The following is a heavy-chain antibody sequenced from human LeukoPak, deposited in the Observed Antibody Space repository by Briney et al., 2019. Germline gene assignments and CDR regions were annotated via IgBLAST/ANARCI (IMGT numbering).Heavy chain of an antibody. CDR3: ARQGGAYYYDSSGYCDY. CDR1: GYSISSGYY. CDR2: IYHSGST. V-gene: IGHV4-38-2*01. J-gene: IGHJ4*02. D-gene: IGHD3-22*01. Sequence: SETLSLTCAVSGYSISSGYYWGWTRQPPGKGLEWIGSIYHSGSTYYNPSLKSRVTISVDTSKNQFSLKLSSVTAADTAVYYCARQGGAYYYDSSGYCDYWGQGTLVTVSS.